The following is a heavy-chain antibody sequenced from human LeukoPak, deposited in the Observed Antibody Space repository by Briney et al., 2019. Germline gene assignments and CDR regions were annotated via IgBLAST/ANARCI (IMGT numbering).Heavy chain of an antibody. CDR2: ISGSGGST. CDR1: GFTFSTYA. J-gene: IGHJ4*02. CDR3: VKDRCDRTTCPEV. Sequence: PGGSLRLSCTASGFTFSTYAMSWVRQAPGEGLEWVSGISGSGGSTYYTDSVKGRFTISRDNSKNTLHLQMSSLRAEDTGLYYCVKDRCDRTTCPEVWGQGTLVTVSS. V-gene: IGHV3-23*01. D-gene: IGHD2-2*01.